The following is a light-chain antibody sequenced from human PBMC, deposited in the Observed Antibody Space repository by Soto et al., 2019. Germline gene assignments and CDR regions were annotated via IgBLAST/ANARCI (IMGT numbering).Light chain of an antibody. Sequence: QSVLTQPPSVSGAPGQRVTISCTGSSSNIGAGYDVHWYQQPPGTAPKLLIYGNSNRPSGVPDRFSGSKSGTSASLAITGLQVEDEGDYYCQSYDSSLSVVFGGGTKLTVL. CDR3: QSYDSSLSVV. J-gene: IGLJ2*01. CDR2: GNS. CDR1: SSNIGAGYD. V-gene: IGLV1-40*01.